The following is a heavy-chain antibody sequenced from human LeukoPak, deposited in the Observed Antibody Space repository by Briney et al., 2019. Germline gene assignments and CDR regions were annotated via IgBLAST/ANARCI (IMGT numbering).Heavy chain of an antibody. CDR3: ARLPNYSHYFDS. V-gene: IGHV4-59*08. D-gene: IGHD4-11*01. J-gene: IGHJ4*02. CDR2: ICYSGRT. Sequence: PSETLSLTCTVSGGSITSYFWSWIRQPPGKGLEWIGYICYSGRTNYNPSLKSRVTMSVGTSKIHFSLRLTSVTAADTAVYYCARLPNYSHYFDSWGQGTLVTVSS. CDR1: GGSITSYF.